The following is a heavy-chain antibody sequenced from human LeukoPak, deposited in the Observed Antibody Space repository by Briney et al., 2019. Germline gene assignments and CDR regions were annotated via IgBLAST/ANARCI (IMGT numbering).Heavy chain of an antibody. Sequence: PSETLSLTCTVSGVSISSCYWSWIRQPPGKGLEWIGNIHYSGRTTYNPSLKSRVTISLNTSRNQLSLRMSSVTAADTAVYYCARPYRSGWAGSFDYWGQGTLVTVSS. D-gene: IGHD6-19*01. CDR1: GVSISSCY. V-gene: IGHV4-59*01. CDR2: IHYSGRT. J-gene: IGHJ4*02. CDR3: ARPYRSGWAGSFDY.